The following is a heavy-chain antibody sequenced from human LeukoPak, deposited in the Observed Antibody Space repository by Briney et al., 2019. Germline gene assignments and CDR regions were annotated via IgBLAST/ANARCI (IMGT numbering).Heavy chain of an antibody. D-gene: IGHD6-6*01. CDR3: ANSQVGSSSSGFDY. CDR1: GFTFSSYA. Sequence: PGGSVRLSCAASGFTFSSYAMIWVRPAPGKGLEWVSAISGSGGSTYYADSVKGRFTISRDNSKNTLYLQMNSLRAEDTAVYYCANSQVGSSSSGFDYWGQGTLVTVSS. CDR2: ISGSGGST. V-gene: IGHV3-23*01. J-gene: IGHJ4*02.